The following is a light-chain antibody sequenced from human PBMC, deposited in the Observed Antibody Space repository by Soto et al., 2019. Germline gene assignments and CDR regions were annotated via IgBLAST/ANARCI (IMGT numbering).Light chain of an antibody. Sequence: EIVLTQSPGTLSLSPGERATLSCRASQSVSSKYLAWYQQKPGQAPRLLIYGASSRATGIPDRFTGSGSGTDFTLTISRLEPEDFAVYYCQQRSNWPPAYTFGQGTKLEIK. V-gene: IGKV3D-20*02. CDR1: QSVSSKY. CDR3: QQRSNWPPAYT. J-gene: IGKJ2*01. CDR2: GAS.